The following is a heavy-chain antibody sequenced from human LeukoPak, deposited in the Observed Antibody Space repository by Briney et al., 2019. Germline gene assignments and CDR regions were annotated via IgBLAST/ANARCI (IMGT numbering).Heavy chain of an antibody. D-gene: IGHD4-17*01. CDR1: GFTFRSYG. Sequence: PGGSLRLSCAASGFTFRSYGMHWVRQAPGKGLEWAEFIHYDGSNKYYADSVRGRFTISRDNSKNTLYVQMNSLRAEDTAVYYCARDPTTVTTPRWFDPWGQGTLVTVSS. CDR3: ARDPTTVTTPRWFDP. CDR2: IHYDGSNK. J-gene: IGHJ5*02. V-gene: IGHV3-30*02.